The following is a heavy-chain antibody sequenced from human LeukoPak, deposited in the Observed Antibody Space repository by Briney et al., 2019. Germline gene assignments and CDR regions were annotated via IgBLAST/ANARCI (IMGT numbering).Heavy chain of an antibody. J-gene: IGHJ4*02. Sequence: GGSLRLSCAASGFTVSSNYMSWVRQAPGKGLEWVSAISGSGGSTYYADSVKGRFTISRDNSKNTLYLQMNSLRAEDTAVYYCAKLLGSPAAIIGYFDYWGQGTLVTVSS. CDR2: ISGSGGST. D-gene: IGHD2-2*02. V-gene: IGHV3-23*01. CDR1: GFTVSSNY. CDR3: AKLLGSPAAIIGYFDY.